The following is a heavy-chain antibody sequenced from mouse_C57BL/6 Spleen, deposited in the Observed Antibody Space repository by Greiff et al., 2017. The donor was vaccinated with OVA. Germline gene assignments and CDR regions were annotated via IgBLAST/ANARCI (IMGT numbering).Heavy chain of an antibody. CDR2: IHPNSGST. CDR1: GYTFTRYW. Sequence: QVQLQQPGAELVKPGASVKLSCKASGYTFTRYWLHWVKQRPGQGLEWIGMIHPNSGSTNSNEKFKSKATLTVDQSSSTAYMQLSSLTSEDSAVYYCARRYYGSSPDYAMDYWGQGTSVTVSS. J-gene: IGHJ4*01. D-gene: IGHD1-1*01. CDR3: ARRYYGSSPDYAMDY. V-gene: IGHV1-64*01.